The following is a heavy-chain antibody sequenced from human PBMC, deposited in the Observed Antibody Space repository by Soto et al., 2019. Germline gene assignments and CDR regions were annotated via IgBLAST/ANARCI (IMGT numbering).Heavy chain of an antibody. CDR3: AKEPPPSYYDILTGHFDY. CDR2: ISGSGGST. J-gene: IGHJ4*02. CDR1: GFTFSSYA. V-gene: IGHV3-23*01. Sequence: EVQLLESGGGLVQPGGSLRLSCAASGFTFSSYAMSWVRQAPGKGLEWVSAISGSGGSTYYADSVKGRFTISRDNSKNTRYLQMNSLRAEDTAVYYCAKEPPPSYYDILTGHFDYWGQGTLVTVSS. D-gene: IGHD3-9*01.